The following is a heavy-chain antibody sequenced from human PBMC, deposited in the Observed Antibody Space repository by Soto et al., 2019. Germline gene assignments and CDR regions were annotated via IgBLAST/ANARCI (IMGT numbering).Heavy chain of an antibody. CDR1: GYTLTSYG. J-gene: IGHJ3*02. CDR3: ARYYLGDYYDSSGWPGAFGI. Sequence: ASVKVSCKASGYTLTSYGISWVRQAPGQGLEWMGWISAYNGNTNYAQKLQGRVTMTTDTSTSTAYMELRSLRSDDTAVYYCARYYLGDYYDSSGWPGAFGIWGQGTMVTVSS. V-gene: IGHV1-18*04. D-gene: IGHD3-22*01. CDR2: ISAYNGNT.